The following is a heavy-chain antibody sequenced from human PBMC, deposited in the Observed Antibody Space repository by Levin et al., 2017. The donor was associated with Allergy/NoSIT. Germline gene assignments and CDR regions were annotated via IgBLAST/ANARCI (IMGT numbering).Heavy chain of an antibody. CDR2: IYYSGST. CDR3: ARQGVGYSGYGDFDY. CDR1: GGSISSYY. Sequence: SCTVSGGSISSYYWSWIRQPPGKGLEWIGDIYYSGSTNYNPSLKSRVTISVDTSKNQFSLKLSSVTAADTAVYYCARQGVGYSGYGDFDYWGQGTLVTVSS. V-gene: IGHV4-59*08. J-gene: IGHJ4*02. D-gene: IGHD5-12*01.